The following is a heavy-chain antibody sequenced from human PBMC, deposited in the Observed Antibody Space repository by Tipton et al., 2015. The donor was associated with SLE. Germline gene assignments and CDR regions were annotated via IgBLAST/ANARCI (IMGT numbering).Heavy chain of an antibody. D-gene: IGHD3-10*01. CDR1: GFTFSSYA. CDR3: ARDTVRGSHFANGGAFDI. V-gene: IGHV3-64*04. J-gene: IGHJ3*02. Sequence: SLRLSCSASGFTFSSYAMHWVRQAPGKGLEYVSAISSNGGSTYYADSVKGRFTISRDNSKNTLYLQMNSLRAEDTAVYYCARDTVRGSHFANGGAFDIWGQGTMVTVSS. CDR2: ISSNGGST.